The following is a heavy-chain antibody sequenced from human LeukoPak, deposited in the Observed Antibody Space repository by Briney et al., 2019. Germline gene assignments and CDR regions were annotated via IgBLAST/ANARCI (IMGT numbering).Heavy chain of an antibody. J-gene: IGHJ5*02. CDR2: ISSSSSYI. Sequence: GGSLRLSCAASGFTFSSYSMNWVRQAPGKGLEWVSSISSSSSYIYYADSVKGRFTISRDNAKNSLYLQMNSLRAEDTAVYYCAREGYDILTGYSLSWFDPWGQGTLVTVSS. CDR3: AREGYDILTGYSLSWFDP. CDR1: GFTFSSYS. D-gene: IGHD3-9*01. V-gene: IGHV3-21*01.